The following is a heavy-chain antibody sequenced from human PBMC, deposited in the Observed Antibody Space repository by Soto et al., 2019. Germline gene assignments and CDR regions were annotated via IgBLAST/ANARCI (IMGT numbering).Heavy chain of an antibody. Sequence: GGSLRLCCAASGFSFSDYYINWVRQAPGKGLEWVGRTRNKASSYTTDYAAFVKGRFTISRADSKNLIYLQMNSLKTEDTAVYYCAREGSSRRPHYEYRGQGTLVPVSS. V-gene: IGHV3-72*01. J-gene: IGHJ4*02. CDR1: GFSFSDYY. CDR3: AREGSSRRPHYEY. CDR2: TRNKASSYTT. D-gene: IGHD6-6*01.